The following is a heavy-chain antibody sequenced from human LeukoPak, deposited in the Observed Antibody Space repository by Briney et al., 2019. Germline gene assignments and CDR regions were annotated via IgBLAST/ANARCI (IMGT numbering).Heavy chain of an antibody. CDR1: GFTFSSYA. J-gene: IGHJ6*02. CDR2: ISGSGGST. Sequence: GGSLRLSCAASGFTFSSYAMSWVRQAPGKGLEWVSAISGSGGSTYYADSVKGRFTISGDNSKNTLYLQMNSLRAEDTAVYYCAKDLTYYDFWSGRPSYYYGMDVWGQGTTVTVSS. V-gene: IGHV3-23*01. CDR3: AKDLTYYDFWSGRPSYYYGMDV. D-gene: IGHD3-3*01.